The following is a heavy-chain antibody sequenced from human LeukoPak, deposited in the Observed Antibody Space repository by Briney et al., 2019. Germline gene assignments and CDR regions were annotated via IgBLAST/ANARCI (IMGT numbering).Heavy chain of an antibody. CDR2: INPSGGST. Sequence: GASVKVSCKASGYTFTTYYMHWVRQAPGQGLEWMGVINPSGGSTSYAQKFQGRVTMTRDTSTSTVYMELSSLTSEDTAVYYCARETWIQLWFARYYYYGMDVWGQGTTVTVSS. J-gene: IGHJ6*02. CDR3: ARETWIQLWFARYYYYGMDV. D-gene: IGHD5-18*01. V-gene: IGHV1-46*01. CDR1: GYTFTTYY.